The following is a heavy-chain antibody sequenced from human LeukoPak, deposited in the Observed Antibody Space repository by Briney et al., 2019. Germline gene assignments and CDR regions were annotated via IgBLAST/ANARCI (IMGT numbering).Heavy chain of an antibody. Sequence: GASVKLSCKASGYTFTGHYIHWVRQAPGQGLEWMGWINPNSGKTNYPQKFQGRVTMTRDTSISSAYMELSRLRSDDTAVYYCARVRDNYGMDVWGQGTTVIVSS. J-gene: IGHJ6*02. CDR1: GYTFTGHY. V-gene: IGHV1-2*02. CDR2: INPNSGKT. D-gene: IGHD5-24*01. CDR3: ARVRDNYGMDV.